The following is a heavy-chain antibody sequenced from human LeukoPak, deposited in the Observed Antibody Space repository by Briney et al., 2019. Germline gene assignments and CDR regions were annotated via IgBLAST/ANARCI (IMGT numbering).Heavy chain of an antibody. CDR2: ISYGGST. D-gene: IGHD4-17*01. CDR1: GNSITNSY. V-gene: IGHV4-59*08. J-gene: IGHJ5*01. CDR3: AKRIIEARENGDSNWLDP. Sequence: LETLSLTCTVSGNSITNSYWNWIRQPPGRGLEWIGRISYGGSTNYNPSLKSRVIISRDTSKNQFSLELTSVTAADTAIYYCAKRIIEARENGDSNWLDPWGQGTLVTVSS.